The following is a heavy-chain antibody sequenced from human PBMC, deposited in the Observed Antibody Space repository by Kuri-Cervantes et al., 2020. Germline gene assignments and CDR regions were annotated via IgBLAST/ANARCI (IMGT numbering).Heavy chain of an antibody. Sequence: ASVKVSCKASGYTFTSYGISWVRQAPGQGLEWMGWISAYNGNTNYAQKLQGRVTMTTDTSTSTAYMELRSLRSDDTAVYYCAKGHGRHGSGRLSYYYYGMDVWGQGTTVTVSS. CDR1: GYTFTSYG. J-gene: IGHJ6*02. D-gene: IGHD3-10*01. CDR2: ISAYNGNT. V-gene: IGHV1-18*01. CDR3: AKGHGRHGSGRLSYYYYGMDV.